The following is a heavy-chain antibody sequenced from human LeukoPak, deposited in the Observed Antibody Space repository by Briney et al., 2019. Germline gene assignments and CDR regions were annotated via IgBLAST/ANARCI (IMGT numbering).Heavy chain of an antibody. J-gene: IGHJ3*02. D-gene: IGHD5-24*01. CDR3: ARTLRLHTPRAFDI. V-gene: IGHV3-21*04. Sequence: PGGSLRLSCAASGFTFSTVSMNWVRQTPGKGLEWVSAISGSGSDIYYADSVKGRFTISRDNAKNSLYLQMNSLRAEDTAVYYCARTLRLHTPRAFDIWGQGTMVTVSS. CDR2: ISGSGSDI. CDR1: GFTFSTVS.